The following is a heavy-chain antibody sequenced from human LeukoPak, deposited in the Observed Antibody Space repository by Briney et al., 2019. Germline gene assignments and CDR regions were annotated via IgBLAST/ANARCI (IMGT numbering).Heavy chain of an antibody. J-gene: IGHJ3*02. D-gene: IGHD1-7*01. Sequence: SETLSLTCTVSGGSISSYYWSWIRQPPGKGLEWIGYIYYSGSTNYNPSLKSRVTISVDTSKNQFSLKLSSATAADTAVYYCASLELANAFDIWGQGTMVTVSS. CDR3: ASLELANAFDI. CDR1: GGSISSYY. CDR2: IYYSGST. V-gene: IGHV4-59*01.